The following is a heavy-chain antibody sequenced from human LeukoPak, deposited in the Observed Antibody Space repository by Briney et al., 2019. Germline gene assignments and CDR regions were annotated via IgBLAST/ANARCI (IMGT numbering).Heavy chain of an antibody. V-gene: IGHV5-51*01. D-gene: IGHD6-19*01. CDR1: GYSFTSYW. J-gene: IGHJ5*02. CDR2: IYPGDSDT. CDR3: ARQYSSGWYGDWFDP. Sequence: GESLQISCKGSGYSFTSYWIGWVRQMPGKGLEWMGIIYPGDSDTRYSPSFQGQVTISADKSISSAYLQWSSLKASDTAMYYCARQYSSGWYGDWFDPWGQGTLVTVSS.